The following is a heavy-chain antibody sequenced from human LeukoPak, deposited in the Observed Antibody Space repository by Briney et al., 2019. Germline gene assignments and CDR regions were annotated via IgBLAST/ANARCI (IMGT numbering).Heavy chain of an antibody. D-gene: IGHD3-10*01. CDR1: GFIFNTYA. V-gene: IGHV3-33*01. J-gene: IGHJ4*02. CDR3: AGEIFGSGSYPDF. CDR2: IWHDGSHK. Sequence: GRSLTLSCAASGFIFNTYAMHWVRQAPGQGLEWVALIWHDGSHKFYSNSVRGQFTISRDNSKNTVYLQMNNLRPEDTAVYYCAGEIFGSGSYPDFWGQGTLVTVSS.